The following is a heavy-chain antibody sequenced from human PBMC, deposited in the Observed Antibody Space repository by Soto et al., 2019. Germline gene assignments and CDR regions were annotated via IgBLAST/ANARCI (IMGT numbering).Heavy chain of an antibody. CDR1: GRSMSSNY. CDR2: VFYGGT. J-gene: IGHJ4*02. V-gene: IGHV4-59*01. CDR3: ASYRGAFYFDS. Sequence: LSETLSLTCSVSGRSMSSNYWSWIRQSPDKGLEWLGYVFYGGTDYNPSLEGRVSMSVETPKSQFSLKLTSVTAADTAVYYCASYRGAFYFDSWGQGIQVAVSS. D-gene: IGHD4-4*01.